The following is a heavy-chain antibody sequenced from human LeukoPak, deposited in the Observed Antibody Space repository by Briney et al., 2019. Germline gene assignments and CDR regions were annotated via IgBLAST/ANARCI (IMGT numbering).Heavy chain of an antibody. CDR2: ISYDGSNK. D-gene: IGHD6-19*01. V-gene: IGHV3-30*03. J-gene: IGHJ4*02. Sequence: GSLRLSCAASGFTFSNYGMHWVRQAPGKGLEWVAVISYDGSNKYYADSVKGRFTISRDESKNTLYLQMNSLRAEDTAIYYCVRDNLENQWLERSYWGQGTLVTVSS. CDR3: VRDNLENQWLERSY. CDR1: GFTFSNYG.